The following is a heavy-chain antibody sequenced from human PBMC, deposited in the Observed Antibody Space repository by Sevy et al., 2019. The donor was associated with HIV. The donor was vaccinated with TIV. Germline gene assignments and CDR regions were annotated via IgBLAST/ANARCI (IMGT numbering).Heavy chain of an antibody. CDR2: ISSSGNTI. V-gene: IGHV3-11*01. J-gene: IGHJ4*02. D-gene: IGHD5-12*01. Sequence: GGSLRLSCAASGFTFSDYFMSWIRQAPGKGLEWVSYISSSGNTIYYADSVKGRFTISRDNAKNSLYLQMNSLRAEDTAVYYCASDLKGWLQLAGYWGQGTLVTVSS. CDR1: GFTFSDYF. CDR3: ASDLKGWLQLAGY.